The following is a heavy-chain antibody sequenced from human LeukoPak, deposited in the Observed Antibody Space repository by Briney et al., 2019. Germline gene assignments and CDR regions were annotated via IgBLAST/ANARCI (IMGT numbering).Heavy chain of an antibody. D-gene: IGHD1-1*01. CDR3: ASRPRYGASSWYFDL. Sequence: SETLSLTCTVSGGSISSYYWSWTRQPPGKGQEWIGDIYYSGNTNYNPSLKSRVTMSVDTSKSQFSLKLTSVTAADTALYYCASRPRYGASSWYFDLWGRGTLVPVSS. CDR1: GGSISSYY. J-gene: IGHJ2*01. CDR2: IYYSGNT. V-gene: IGHV4-59*08.